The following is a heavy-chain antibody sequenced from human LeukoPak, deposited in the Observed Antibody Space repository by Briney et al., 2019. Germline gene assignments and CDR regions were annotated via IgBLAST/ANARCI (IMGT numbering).Heavy chain of an antibody. CDR1: GFTFGNHW. CDR3: AKDMGLGSYSGGFDY. J-gene: IGHJ4*02. CDR2: INQDGSEN. Sequence: GGSLRLSCVGSGFTFGNHWMSWVRQAPGKGLEGVANINQDGSENFYADSLRGRFTIPRDNAMKSLFLQIDSLRAEDTAVYYCAKDMGLGSYSGGFDYWGQGTLVTVSS. V-gene: IGHV3-7*01. D-gene: IGHD1-26*01.